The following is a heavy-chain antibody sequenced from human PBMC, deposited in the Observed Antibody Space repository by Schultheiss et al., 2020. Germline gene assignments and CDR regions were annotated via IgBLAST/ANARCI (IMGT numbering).Heavy chain of an antibody. CDR3: YSSGRNFDY. V-gene: IGHV3-15*01. Sequence: GESLKISCAASGFTFSNAWMSWVRQAPGKGLEWVGRIKSKTDGGTTDYAAPVKGRFTISRDDSKNTLYLQMNSLKTEDTAVYYCYSSGRNFDYWGQGTLVTVSS. D-gene: IGHD3-22*01. CDR2: IKSKTDGGTT. CDR1: GFTFSNAW. J-gene: IGHJ4*02.